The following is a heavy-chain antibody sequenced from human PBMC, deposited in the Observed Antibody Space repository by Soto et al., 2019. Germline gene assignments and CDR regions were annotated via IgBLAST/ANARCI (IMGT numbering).Heavy chain of an antibody. CDR3: ARSIVVVTALDY. V-gene: IGHV1-3*01. J-gene: IGHJ4*02. CDR1: GYTFTSYA. D-gene: IGHD2-21*02. CDR2: INAGNGNT. Sequence: QVQLVQSGAEVKKPGASVKVSCKASGYTFTSYAMHWVRQAPGQRLEWMGWINAGNGNTKYSQKFQGXVXXXRXXSASTAYMELSRLRSEDTAVYYCARSIVVVTALDYWGQGTLVTVSS.